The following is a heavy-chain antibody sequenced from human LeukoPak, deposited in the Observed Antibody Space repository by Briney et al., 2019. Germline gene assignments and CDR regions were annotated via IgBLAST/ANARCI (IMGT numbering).Heavy chain of an antibody. V-gene: IGHV1-69*13. J-gene: IGHJ3*01. D-gene: IGHD2-2*01. CDR3: ARVGVLVSPDFGAFDL. CDR1: GGTFSSYA. Sequence: RASVKVSCKASGGTFSSYAISWVRQAPGQGLEWMGGIIPIFGTANYAQKFQGRVTITADESTSTAYMELSSLRSEDTAVYYCARVGVLVSPDFGAFDLWGQGTMVSVSS. CDR2: IIPIFGTA.